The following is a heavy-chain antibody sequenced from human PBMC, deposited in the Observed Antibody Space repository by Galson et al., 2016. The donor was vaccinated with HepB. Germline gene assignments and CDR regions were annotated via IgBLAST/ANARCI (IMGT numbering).Heavy chain of an antibody. Sequence: SETLSLTCTVSGGSISSSSYYWSWIRQPPGKGLEWIGSIYYSGSTYYNPSLKSRVTISVDTSKNQFSLKLSSVTAADTAVYYCARSTPYGHYDYWGQGTLVTVSS. J-gene: IGHJ4*02. CDR1: GGSISSSSYY. CDR3: ARSTPYGHYDY. D-gene: IGHD3-10*01. V-gene: IGHV4-39*01. CDR2: IYYSGST.